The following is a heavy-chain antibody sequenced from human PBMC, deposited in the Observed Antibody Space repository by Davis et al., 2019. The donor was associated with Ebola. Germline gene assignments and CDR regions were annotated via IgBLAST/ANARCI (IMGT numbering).Heavy chain of an antibody. CDR1: GYSFTSYW. Sequence: PGGSLRLSCKGSGYSFTSYWISWVRQMPGKGLEWMGIIYPGDSHTTYSPSFQGQVTISADKSISTAYLQWSSLKASDTAMYFCAGASYYYYGMDVWGQGTTVTVSS. CDR2: IYPGDSHT. V-gene: IGHV5-51*01. J-gene: IGHJ6*02. CDR3: AGASYYYYGMDV.